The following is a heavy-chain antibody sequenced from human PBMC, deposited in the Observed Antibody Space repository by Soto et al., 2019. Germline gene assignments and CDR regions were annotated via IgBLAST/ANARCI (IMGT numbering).Heavy chain of an antibody. Sequence: ASVKVSCKASGGTFSSYAISWVRQAPGQGLEWMGGIIPIFGTANYAQKFQGRVTITADESTSTAYMELSSLRSEDTAMYYCARSGGSYHDPNYYGMDVWGQGTTVTVSS. CDR3: ARSGGSYHDPNYYGMDV. V-gene: IGHV1-69*13. D-gene: IGHD1-26*01. CDR2: IIPIFGTA. J-gene: IGHJ6*02. CDR1: GGTFSSYA.